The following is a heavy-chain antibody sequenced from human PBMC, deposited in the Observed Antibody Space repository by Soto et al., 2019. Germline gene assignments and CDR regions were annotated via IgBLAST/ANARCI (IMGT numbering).Heavy chain of an antibody. V-gene: IGHV1-69*01. Sequence: QVQLVQSGAEVKKPGSSVKVSCKASGGTFSSYAISWVQQAPGQGLEWMGGIIPIFGTANYAQKFQGRVTITADESQSQAYMELSSLRSEDTAVYYCATSTAAAGRTMGLWFDPWGQGTLVTVSS. CDR3: ATSTAAAGRTMGLWFDP. CDR2: IIPIFGTA. D-gene: IGHD6-13*01. J-gene: IGHJ5*02. CDR1: GGTFSSYA.